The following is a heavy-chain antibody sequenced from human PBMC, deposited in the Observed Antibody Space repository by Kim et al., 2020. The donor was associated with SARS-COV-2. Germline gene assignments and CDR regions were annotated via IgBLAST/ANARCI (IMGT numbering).Heavy chain of an antibody. J-gene: IGHJ4*02. CDR1: GFTFSSYA. CDR2: ISSNGGST. Sequence: GGSLRLSCAASGFTFSSYAMHWVRQAPGKGLEYVSAISSNGGSTYYANSVKGRFTISRDNSKNTLYLQMGSLRAEDMAVYYCARGRVYPAAAYFDYWGQGTLVTVSS. V-gene: IGHV3-64*01. D-gene: IGHD2-2*01. CDR3: ARGRVYPAAAYFDY.